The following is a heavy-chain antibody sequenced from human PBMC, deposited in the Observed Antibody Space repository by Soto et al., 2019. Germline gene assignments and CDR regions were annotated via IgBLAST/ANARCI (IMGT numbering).Heavy chain of an antibody. Sequence: LRLSCSASGFTFSDYFMSWIRQAPGKGLEWVSFISGSSDNIKYADSVKGRFTISRDNAKNSLYLQMNSLRAEDTAVYYCVRDSARIVVVPRVDGDNWLDPWGQGTLVTVSS. CDR3: VRDSARIVVVPRVDGDNWLDP. CDR1: GFTFSDYF. CDR2: ISGSSDNI. J-gene: IGHJ5*02. V-gene: IGHV3-11*06. D-gene: IGHD2-2*01.